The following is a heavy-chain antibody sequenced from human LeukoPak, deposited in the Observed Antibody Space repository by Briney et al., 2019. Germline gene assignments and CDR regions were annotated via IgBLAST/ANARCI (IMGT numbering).Heavy chain of an antibody. V-gene: IGHV3-21*01. CDR1: GFTFSSYS. J-gene: IGHJ4*02. D-gene: IGHD1-26*01. CDR3: ASLASVGATDASDY. Sequence: PGGSLRLSCAASGFTFSSYSMNWVRQAPGKGLEWVSSISSSSSYIYYADSVKGRFTISRDNAKNSLYLQMNSLRAEDTAVYYCASLASVGATDASDYWGQGTLVTVSS. CDR2: ISSSSSYI.